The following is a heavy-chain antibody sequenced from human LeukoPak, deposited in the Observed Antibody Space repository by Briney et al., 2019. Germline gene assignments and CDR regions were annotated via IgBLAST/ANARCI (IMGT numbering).Heavy chain of an antibody. J-gene: IGHJ4*02. CDR1: GFTFSRYW. CDR3: ARRYFDY. V-gene: IGHV3-7*03. CDR2: IKQDGSEK. Sequence: GGSLRLSCAASGFTFSRYWMSWVRQAPGKGLEWVANIKQDGSEKHYVDSVKGRFTISRDNAKNSLYLQMNSLRAEDTAVYYCARRYFDYWGQGTLVTVSS.